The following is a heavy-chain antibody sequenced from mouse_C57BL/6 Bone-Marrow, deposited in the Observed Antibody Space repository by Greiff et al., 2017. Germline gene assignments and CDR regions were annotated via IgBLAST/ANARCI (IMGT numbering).Heavy chain of an antibody. Sequence: EVNLVESGGGLVKPGGSLKLSCAASGFTFSSYAMSWVRQTPEKRLEWVATISDGGSYTYYPDNVKGRITISRDNAKNNLYLQMGHLKSEDTGMYYLARGLLREAEYWGQGTTLTVSS. CDR1: GFTFSSYA. CDR2: ISDGGSYT. J-gene: IGHJ2*01. D-gene: IGHD1-1*01. CDR3: ARGLLREAEY. V-gene: IGHV5-4*03.